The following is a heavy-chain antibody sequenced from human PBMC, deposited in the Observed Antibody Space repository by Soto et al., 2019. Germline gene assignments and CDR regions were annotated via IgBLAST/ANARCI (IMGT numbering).Heavy chain of an antibody. CDR1: GYSISSGYY. V-gene: IGHV4-38-2*01. J-gene: IGHJ4*02. CDR3: ARGASAPIFGVVIKPHGY. D-gene: IGHD3-3*01. Sequence: KPSETLSLTCAVSGYSISSGYYWGWIRQPPGKGLEWIGSIYHSGSTYYNPSLKSRVTISVDASKNQFSLKLSSVTAADTAVYYCARGASAPIFGVVIKPHGYWGQGTLVTVSS. CDR2: IYHSGST.